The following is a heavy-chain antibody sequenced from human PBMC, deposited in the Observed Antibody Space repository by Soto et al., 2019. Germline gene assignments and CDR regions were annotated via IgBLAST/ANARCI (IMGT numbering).Heavy chain of an antibody. J-gene: IGHJ4*02. CDR1: DGSVNSGNYY. V-gene: IGHV4-61*01. D-gene: IGHD3-16*01. CDR3: AREEKQLSRYGGDFDY. Sequence: SETLSLTCSVSDGSVNSGNYYWSWIRQPPGKGLEWIGHIYYIGTTDYNPSLKSRVTISVDTSKNQFSLKVTSVTAADTAVYFCAREEKQLSRYGGDFDYWGQGILVTV. CDR2: IYYIGTT.